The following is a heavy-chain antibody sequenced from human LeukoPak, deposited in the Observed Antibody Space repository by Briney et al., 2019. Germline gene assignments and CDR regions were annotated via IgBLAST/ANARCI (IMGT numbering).Heavy chain of an antibody. CDR3: ARGGVASGSGSNDY. Sequence: GGSLRLSCAASGFTVSSNYMSWVRQAPGKGLEWVSVIYSGGSTYYADSVKGRFTISRDNSKNTLYLQINSLRAEDTAVYYCARGGVASGSGSNDYWGQGTLVTVSS. CDR1: GFTVSSNY. CDR2: IYSGGST. V-gene: IGHV3-66*01. D-gene: IGHD3-10*01. J-gene: IGHJ4*02.